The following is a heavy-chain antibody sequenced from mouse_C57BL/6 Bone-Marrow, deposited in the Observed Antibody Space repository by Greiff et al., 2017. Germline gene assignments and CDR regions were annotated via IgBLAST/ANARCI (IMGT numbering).Heavy chain of an antibody. D-gene: IGHD1-2*01. CDR3: ARYRLFFDY. CDR1: GYTFTSYG. Sequence: QVHVKQSGAELARPGASVKLSCKASGYTFTSYGISWVKQRTGQGLEWIGEIYPRSGNTYYNEKFKGKATLTADKSSSTAYMELRSLTSEDSAVYFCARYRLFFDYWGQGTTLTDSS. J-gene: IGHJ2*01. V-gene: IGHV1-81*01. CDR2: IYPRSGNT.